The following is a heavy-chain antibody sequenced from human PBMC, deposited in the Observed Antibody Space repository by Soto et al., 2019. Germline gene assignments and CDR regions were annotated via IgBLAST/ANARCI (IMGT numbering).Heavy chain of an antibody. J-gene: IGHJ4*02. Sequence: PSETLSLTCMVSGDAIINYYWSWIRQTPGRGLEWIGCVHESGSTDYNPSLKGRVTISLHTSKSQFSLSLRSATAADTATYYCARGTRALITSFFAYWGQGIPVTVSS. CDR1: GDAIINYY. CDR3: ARGTRALITSFFAY. V-gene: IGHV4-59*01. CDR2: VHESGST. D-gene: IGHD1-20*01.